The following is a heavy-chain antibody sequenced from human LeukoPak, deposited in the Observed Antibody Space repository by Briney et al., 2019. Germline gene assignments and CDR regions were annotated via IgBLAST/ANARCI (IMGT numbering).Heavy chain of an antibody. CDR3: ARDFQNGGSYPWYFDY. CDR1: GFTFSSYS. J-gene: IGHJ4*02. V-gene: IGHV3-21*01. CDR2: ISSSSSYI. D-gene: IGHD1-26*01. Sequence: PGGSLRLSCAASGFTFSSYSMNWVRQAPGKGLEWVSSISSSSSYIYYADSVKGRFTISRDNAKNSLYLQMNSLRAEDTAVYYCARDFQNGGSYPWYFDYWGQGTLVTVSS.